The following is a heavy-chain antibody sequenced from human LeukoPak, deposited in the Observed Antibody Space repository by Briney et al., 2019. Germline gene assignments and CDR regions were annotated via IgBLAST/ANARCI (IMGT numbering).Heavy chain of an antibody. J-gene: IGHJ4*02. Sequence: GGSLRLSCAASGFTFDDYAMHWVRQAPGKGLEWVSGISWNSGSIGYADSVKGRFTISRDNAKNSLYLQMNSLRAEDTALYYCAKDTAVDYYDSSGSLDYWGQGTLVTVSS. CDR1: GFTFDDYA. CDR3: AKDTAVDYYDSSGSLDY. V-gene: IGHV3-9*01. D-gene: IGHD3-22*01. CDR2: ISWNSGSI.